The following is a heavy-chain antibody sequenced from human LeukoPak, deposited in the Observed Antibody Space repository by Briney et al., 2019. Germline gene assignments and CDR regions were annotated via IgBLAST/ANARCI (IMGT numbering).Heavy chain of an antibody. J-gene: IGHJ4*02. Sequence: PSETLSLTCAASGVPFSNYYWSWVRQSPSQGLEWIGEINHSGYTNYNPSLKSRVTMSIDTSKNQFSLKLTSVTAADAGVYYCTRAVAGHPDCAQGTLVTVSS. CDR1: GVPFSNYY. CDR3: TRAVAGHPD. V-gene: IGHV4-34*01. D-gene: IGHD6-19*01. CDR2: INHSGYT.